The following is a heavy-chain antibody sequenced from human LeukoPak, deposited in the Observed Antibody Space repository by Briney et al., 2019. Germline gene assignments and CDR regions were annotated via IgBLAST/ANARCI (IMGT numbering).Heavy chain of an antibody. V-gene: IGHV3-49*04. D-gene: IGHD6-13*01. J-gene: IGHJ6*02. CDR3: TRIPGNSWSRGMDV. Sequence: GGSLRLSCTTSEFTFGDDTVTWVRQAPGKGLEWVGFIRSKQYGGTTENAASVKGRFTISRDDSESIAYLQMNSLKTGDTAVYYCTRIPGNSWSRGMDVWGQGTTVTVSS. CDR1: EFTFGDDT. CDR2: IRSKQYGGTT.